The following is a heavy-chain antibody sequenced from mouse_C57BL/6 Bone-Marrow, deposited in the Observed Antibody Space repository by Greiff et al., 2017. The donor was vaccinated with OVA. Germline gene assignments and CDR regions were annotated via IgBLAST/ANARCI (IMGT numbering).Heavy chain of an antibody. J-gene: IGHJ2*01. V-gene: IGHV1-59*01. CDR3: ARLLRLGYFDY. Sequence: QVQLQQPGAELVRPGTSVKLSCKASGYTFTSYWMHWVKQRPGQGLEWIGVIDPSDSYTNYNQKFKGKATLTVDTSSSTAYMQLSSLTSEDSAVYYCARLLRLGYFDYWGQGTTLTVSS. CDR2: IDPSDSYT. D-gene: IGHD1-1*01. CDR1: GYTFTSYW.